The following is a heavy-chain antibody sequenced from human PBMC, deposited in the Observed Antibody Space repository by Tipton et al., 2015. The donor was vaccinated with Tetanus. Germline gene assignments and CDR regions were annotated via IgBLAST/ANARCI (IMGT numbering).Heavy chain of an antibody. CDR2: IRRTSYGGTT. V-gene: IGHV3-49*04. CDR3: ARGGDGFNYRSYFFDY. D-gene: IGHD5-24*01. CDR1: GFRFSDYW. Sequence: SLRLSCAASGFRFSDYWMNWVRQAPGKGLEWVGSIRRTSYGGTTEYAASLKGRFTLSRDDSKSVVFLQMNSLKTEDTAMYHCARGGDGFNYRSYFFDYWGRGTLVTVTS. J-gene: IGHJ4*02.